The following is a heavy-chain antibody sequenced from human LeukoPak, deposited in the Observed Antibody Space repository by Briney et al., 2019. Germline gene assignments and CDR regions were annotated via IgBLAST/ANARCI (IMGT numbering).Heavy chain of an antibody. V-gene: IGHV4-39*01. CDR1: GGSISSSSYY. CDR2: IYYSGST. CDR3: ARGGSGSYFSLGPPARYFDY. D-gene: IGHD1-26*01. Sequence: SETLSLTCTVSGGSISSSSYYWGWIRQPPGKGLGWIGSIYYSGSTYYNPSLKSRVTISVDTSKNQFSLKLSSVTAADTAVYYCARGGSGSYFSLGPPARYFDYWGQGTLVTVSS. J-gene: IGHJ4*02.